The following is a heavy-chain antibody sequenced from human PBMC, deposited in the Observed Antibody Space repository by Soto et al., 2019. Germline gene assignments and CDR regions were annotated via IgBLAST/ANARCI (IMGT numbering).Heavy chain of an antibody. V-gene: IGHV3-23*01. J-gene: IGHJ5*01. CDR1: GFTFSSFA. CDR2: ISASGGST. CDR3: AKVCTMGSATIAHVVLS. D-gene: IGHD2-8*01. Sequence: GGSLRLSCAASGFTFSSFAMSWVRQAPGKGLEWVSAISASGGSTYYADSVKGRFTISRDNSKNTLYLQMNSLRAEDTAVYYCAKVCTMGSATIAHVVLSWRDAPLVTV.